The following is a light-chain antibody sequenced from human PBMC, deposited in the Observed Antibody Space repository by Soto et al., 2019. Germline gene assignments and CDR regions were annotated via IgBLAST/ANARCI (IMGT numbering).Light chain of an antibody. CDR1: QNVRSY. CDR3: QQTFSIPRT. Sequence: DMPMTQSPSSLSASVGESVTIACRASQNVRSYLNWYQQKPGKAPDLMIYETSTLQSGVPSRFSGTGYGTDCTLTISSLQPEDFATYYCQQTFSIPRTFGHGTKVDIK. CDR2: ETS. V-gene: IGKV1-39*01. J-gene: IGKJ1*01.